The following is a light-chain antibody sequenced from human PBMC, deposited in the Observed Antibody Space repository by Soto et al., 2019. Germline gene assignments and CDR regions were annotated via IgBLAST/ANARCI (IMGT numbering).Light chain of an antibody. Sequence: QSVLTQPASVSGSPGQLITISCTGTSSDVGAYNSVSWYQHHPGKAPKLIIYEVINRPSGVFNRFSAYKSGNTASLIISGLQAEDEADYYCSSYTDSSTYVFGTGTKVTVL. CDR1: SSDVGAYNS. CDR2: EVI. CDR3: SSYTDSSTYV. J-gene: IGLJ1*01. V-gene: IGLV2-14*01.